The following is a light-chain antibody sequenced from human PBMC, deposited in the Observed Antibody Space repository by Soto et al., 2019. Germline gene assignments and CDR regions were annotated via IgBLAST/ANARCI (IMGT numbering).Light chain of an antibody. CDR2: EAS. V-gene: IGKV1-9*01. CDR3: QQLNTLPFT. Sequence: DIQLTQSPSLLSASVGDRVTITCRASHDISTDLAWYQQKPGKAPKLMIYEASTLQSGVPSRFSGSGSGTEFTLTISGLLPEDFATYHCQQLNTLPFTFGQGTRLDTK. J-gene: IGKJ5*01. CDR1: HDISTD.